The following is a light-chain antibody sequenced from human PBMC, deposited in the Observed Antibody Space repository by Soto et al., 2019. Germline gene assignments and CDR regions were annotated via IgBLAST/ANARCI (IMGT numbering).Light chain of an antibody. J-gene: IGLJ1*01. V-gene: IGLV1-40*01. Sequence: QSVLTQPPSVSGAPGQRVTISCTGSSSNIGAGYDVHWYQQLPGTAPKLLIYGNSNRPSGVPDRFSGSKSGTSASLAITGLQAEDEAAYYCSLYSSNGSLIFGPGTKVTVL. CDR1: SSNIGAGYD. CDR2: GNS. CDR3: SLYSSNGSLI.